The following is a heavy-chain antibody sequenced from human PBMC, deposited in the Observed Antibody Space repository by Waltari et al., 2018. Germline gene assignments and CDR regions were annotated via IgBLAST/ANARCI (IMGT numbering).Heavy chain of an antibody. CDR3: ARETLPGNKIIDY. Sequence: QVQLVQSGAEVKEPGASVKVSCKTSGYTFTAYYLHWVRQAPGQGLEWMAWINDSTGDSKSAQTFQGRVTVTRDTSITTAYLELSGLRSDDTALYYCARETLPGNKIIDYWGQGTLVTVSS. D-gene: IGHD1-1*01. CDR2: INDSTGDS. CDR1: GYTFTAYY. J-gene: IGHJ4*02. V-gene: IGHV1-2*02.